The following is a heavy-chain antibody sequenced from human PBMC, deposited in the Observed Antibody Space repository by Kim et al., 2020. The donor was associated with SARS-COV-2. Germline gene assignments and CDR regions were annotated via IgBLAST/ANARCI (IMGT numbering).Heavy chain of an antibody. CDR3: ARRESSQWNAFHI. Sequence: GESLKISCKGSGYSFTSYWIGWVRQMPGKGLEWMGIIHPGDSSIRYSPSFQGQVTISADKSISTAYLQWISLKASDTAMYYCARRESSQWNAFHIWGQGTMVTVSS. D-gene: IGHD6-13*01. V-gene: IGHV5-51*01. J-gene: IGHJ3*02. CDR2: IHPGDSSI. CDR1: GYSFTSYW.